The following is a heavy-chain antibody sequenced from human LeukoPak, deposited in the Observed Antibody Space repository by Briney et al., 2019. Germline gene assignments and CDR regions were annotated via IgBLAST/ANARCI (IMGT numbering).Heavy chain of an antibody. D-gene: IGHD3-22*01. CDR3: ARVYDSSGYYYRSWYFDL. J-gene: IGHJ2*01. Sequence: PGGSLRLSCAASGFTVSSNYMSWVRQAPGKGLEWVSVIYSGGSTYSEDSMKGRFSISRDNSKNTLYLQMNSLRAEDTAVYYCARVYDSSGYYYRSWYFDLWGRGTLVTVSS. CDR1: GFTVSSNY. CDR2: IYSGGST. V-gene: IGHV3-53*01.